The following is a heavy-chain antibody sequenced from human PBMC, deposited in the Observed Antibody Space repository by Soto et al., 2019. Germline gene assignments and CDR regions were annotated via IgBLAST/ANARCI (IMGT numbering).Heavy chain of an antibody. J-gene: IGHJ5*02. CDR1: GGSISSYY. Sequence: PSETLSLTCTVSGGSISSYYWSWIRQSPGKGLEWIGYVYYSGSTNYNLSLKSRVTILVDTSKNQFSLKLSSVTAADTAVYYCVRHRFHWNWAFDPWGQGTLVTVSS. D-gene: IGHD1-7*01. CDR2: VYYSGST. CDR3: VRHRFHWNWAFDP. V-gene: IGHV4-59*01.